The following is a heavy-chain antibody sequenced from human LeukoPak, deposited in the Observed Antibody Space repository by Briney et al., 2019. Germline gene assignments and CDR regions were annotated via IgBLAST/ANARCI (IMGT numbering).Heavy chain of an antibody. CDR2: ISSDGGTT. CDR1: GFTFSSYV. V-gene: IGHV3-64*01. D-gene: IGHD3-3*01. Sequence: GGSLRLSYAASGFTFSSYVMHWVRRAPGKGLEYVAAISSDGGTTYYANSVKARFMISRDNSKNTLYLQMGGLRVEDMAVYYCARDTAEYYDFGWGQGTLVTVSS. CDR3: ARDTAEYYDFG. J-gene: IGHJ4*02.